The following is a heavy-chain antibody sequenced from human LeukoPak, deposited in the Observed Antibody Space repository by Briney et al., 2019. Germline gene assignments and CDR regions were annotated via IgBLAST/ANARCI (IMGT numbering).Heavy chain of an antibody. CDR3: ASQRGPYRTSVFDY. CDR1: GGSIGSGAYY. V-gene: IGHV4-30-2*01. CDR2: IFHSGVT. D-gene: IGHD3-16*01. J-gene: IGHJ4*02. Sequence: PSQTLSLTCTVSGGSIGSGAYYWTWIRQPPGKGLEWFGYIFHSGVTSYNPSLKSRVTISVDTSKNQFSLTLTSVTAADTAVYYCASQRGPYRTSVFDYWGQGTLVTVSS.